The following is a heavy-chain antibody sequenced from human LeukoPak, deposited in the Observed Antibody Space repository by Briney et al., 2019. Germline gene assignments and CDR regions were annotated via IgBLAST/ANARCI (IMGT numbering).Heavy chain of an antibody. Sequence: GGSLRLSCAASGFTCSSYAMSWVRQAPGKGLEWVSAISGSGGSTYYADSVKGRFTISRDNSKNTLYLQMNSLRAEDTAVYYCAEDLAAGSSWPDYWGQGTLVTVSS. V-gene: IGHV3-23*01. J-gene: IGHJ4*02. D-gene: IGHD6-13*01. CDR3: AEDLAAGSSWPDY. CDR2: ISGSGGST. CDR1: GFTCSSYA.